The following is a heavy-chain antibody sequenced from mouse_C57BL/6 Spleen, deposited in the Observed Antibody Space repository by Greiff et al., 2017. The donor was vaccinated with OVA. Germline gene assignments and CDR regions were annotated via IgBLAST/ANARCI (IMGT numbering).Heavy chain of an antibody. V-gene: IGHV2-4*01. CDR3: AKNGGLGLWYFDV. D-gene: IGHD4-1*01. Sequence: VKLMESGPGLVQPSQSLSITCTVSGFSLTSYGVHWVRQPPGKGLEWLGVIWSGGSTDYNAAFISRLSISKDNSKSQVFFKMNSLQADDTAIYYCAKNGGLGLWYFDVWGTGTTVTVSS. J-gene: IGHJ1*03. CDR2: IWSGGST. CDR1: GFSLTSYG.